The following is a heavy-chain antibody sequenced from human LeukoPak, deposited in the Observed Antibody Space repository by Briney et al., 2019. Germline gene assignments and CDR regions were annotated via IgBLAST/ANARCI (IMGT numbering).Heavy chain of an antibody. V-gene: IGHV3-11*04. Sequence: GGSLRLSCAASGFTFSDYYMSWIRQAPGKGLEWVSYISSSGSTIYYADSVKGRFTISRDNAKNPLYLQMNSLRAEDTAVYYCARDRSIAARFHYFDYWGQGTLVTVSS. CDR2: ISSSGSTI. J-gene: IGHJ4*02. CDR3: ARDRSIAARFHYFDY. D-gene: IGHD6-6*01. CDR1: GFTFSDYY.